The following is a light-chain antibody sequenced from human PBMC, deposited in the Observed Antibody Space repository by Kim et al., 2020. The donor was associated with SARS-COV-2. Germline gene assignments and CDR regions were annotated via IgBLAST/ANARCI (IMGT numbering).Light chain of an antibody. CDR2: RDS. Sequence: ARGQPARITCAGNNVGNKNSYWYQQKPGQSPVLVIYRDSKRPSGIPERFSGSNSGNTATLTISRAQAGDEADYYCQAWDSSTVVFGGGTQLTVL. CDR1: NVGNKN. J-gene: IGLJ3*02. V-gene: IGLV3-9*01. CDR3: QAWDSSTVV.